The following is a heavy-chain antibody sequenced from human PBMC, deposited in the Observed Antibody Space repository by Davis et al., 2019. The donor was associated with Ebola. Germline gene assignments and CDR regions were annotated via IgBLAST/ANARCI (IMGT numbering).Heavy chain of an antibody. V-gene: IGHV3-21*01. D-gene: IGHD2-8*01. CDR2: ISSSSSYI. CDR1: GFTFSSYS. J-gene: IGHJ4*02. Sequence: GESLKISCAASGFTFSSYSMNWVRQAPGKGLEWVSSISSSSSYIYYADSVKGRFTISRDNAKNSLYLQMNSLRAEDTAVYYCAKDRPYCTNGVCYGSDYWGQGTLVTVSS. CDR3: AKDRPYCTNGVCYGSDY.